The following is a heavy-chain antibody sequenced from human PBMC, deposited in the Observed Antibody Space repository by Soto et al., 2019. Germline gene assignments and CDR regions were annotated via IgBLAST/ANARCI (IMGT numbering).Heavy chain of an antibody. CDR3: ANLNVGSSGWDSSDAFDI. CDR2: ISYDGSNK. V-gene: IGHV3-30*18. J-gene: IGHJ3*02. Sequence: QVQLVESGGGVVQPGRSLRLSCAASGFTFSSYGMHWVRQAPGKGLEWVAVISYDGSNKYYADSVKGRFTISRDNSKNTLYLQMNSLRAEDTAVYYCANLNVGSSGWDSSDAFDIWGQGKMVTVSS. CDR1: GFTFSSYG. D-gene: IGHD6-19*01.